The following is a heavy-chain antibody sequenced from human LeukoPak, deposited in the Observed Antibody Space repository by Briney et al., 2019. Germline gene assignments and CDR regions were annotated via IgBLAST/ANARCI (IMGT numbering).Heavy chain of an antibody. CDR2: INPNSGGT. J-gene: IGHJ3*02. Sequence: EASVKVSCKASGYTFTGYYMHWVRQAPGQGLEWMGWINPNSGGTNYAQKFQGRVTMTRDTSISTAYMELSRLRSDDTAVYYCARSRWLQLDAFDIWGQGTMVTVSS. CDR1: GYTFTGYY. CDR3: ARSRWLQLDAFDI. D-gene: IGHD5-24*01. V-gene: IGHV1-2*02.